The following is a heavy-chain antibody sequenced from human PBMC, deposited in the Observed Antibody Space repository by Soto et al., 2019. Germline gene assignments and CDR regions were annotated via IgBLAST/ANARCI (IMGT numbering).Heavy chain of an antibody. CDR2: ISSSSSYI. J-gene: IGHJ6*02. V-gene: IGHV3-21*01. CDR3: ARGIAARPYGMDV. D-gene: IGHD6-6*01. CDR1: GFTFSSYS. Sequence: PGGSLRLSCAASGFTFSSYSMNWVRQAPGKGLEWVSSISSSSSYIYYADSVKGRFTISRDNAKNSLYLQMNSLRAEDTAVYYCARGIAARPYGMDVWGQGTTVTVSS.